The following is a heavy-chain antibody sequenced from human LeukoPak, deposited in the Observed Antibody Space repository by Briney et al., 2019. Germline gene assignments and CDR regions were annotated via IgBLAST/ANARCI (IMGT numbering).Heavy chain of an antibody. CDR2: ISSSCRTI. J-gene: IGHJ4*02. Sequence: GGSLRLSCAASGFTFSSCSMNWVRQAPGKGLEWISYISSSCRTIYYADSVKGRFTISRDNAKNSLYLQMNSLRAEDTAVYYCARDRVPGYWGQGTLVTVSS. CDR3: ARDRVPGY. D-gene: IGHD2-2*01. CDR1: GFTFSSCS. V-gene: IGHV3-48*01.